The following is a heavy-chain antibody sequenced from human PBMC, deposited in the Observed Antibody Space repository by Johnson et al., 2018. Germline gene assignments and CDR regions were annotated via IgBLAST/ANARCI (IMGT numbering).Heavy chain of an antibody. Sequence: QVQLVESGGGVVQPGRSLRLSCAPSGFTFSSYGMHWVRQAPGKGLEWVAGIWYDGRDTDHADSVKGRFTISRDNSKNILYLQMNSLRGEDTVVYYCARETGERTYDVWGQGTTVTVSS. V-gene: IGHV3-33*01. CDR1: GFTFSSYG. D-gene: IGHD7-27*01. CDR2: IWYDGRDT. J-gene: IGHJ3*01. CDR3: ARETGERTYDV.